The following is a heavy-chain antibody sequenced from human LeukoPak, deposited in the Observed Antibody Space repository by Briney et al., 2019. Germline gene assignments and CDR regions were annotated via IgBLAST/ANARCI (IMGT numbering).Heavy chain of an antibody. J-gene: IGHJ5*02. CDR2: ISSTSNYT. D-gene: IGHD2-15*01. V-gene: IGHV3-11*06. CDR3: ARDRYCSGGTCYSAAWFDP. Sequence: PGGSLRLSCAASGFTFSDYYMSWIRQAPGKGLESISYISSTSNYTNYADSVKGRFTISRDNAKNSLYLHMNRLRAEDTAVYYCARDRYCSGGTCYSAAWFDPWGQGTLVTVSS. CDR1: GFTFSDYY.